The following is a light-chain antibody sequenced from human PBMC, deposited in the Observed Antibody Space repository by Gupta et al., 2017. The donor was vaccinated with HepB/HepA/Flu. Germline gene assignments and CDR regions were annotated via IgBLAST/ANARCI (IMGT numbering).Light chain of an antibody. CDR1: QRIMSY. CDR3: QQRNSSPRT. CDR2: AAS. V-gene: IGKV1-39*01. Sequence: DIQMPQSPSSLSASVGDRVIITCRASQRIMSYLNWYQQKLGKAPERLIHAASKVQSGVPSRFSGSGSGTEFTLTISSRQPEDFATYYCQQRNSSPRTFGQGTKVEIK. J-gene: IGKJ1*01.